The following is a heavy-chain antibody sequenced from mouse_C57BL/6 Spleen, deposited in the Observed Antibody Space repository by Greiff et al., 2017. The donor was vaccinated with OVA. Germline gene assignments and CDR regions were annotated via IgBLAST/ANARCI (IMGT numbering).Heavy chain of an antibody. CDR3: GITTVVATEALDY. CDR1: GYAFSSSW. V-gene: IGHV1-82*01. CDR2: IYPGDGDT. Sequence: QVQLQQSGPELVKPGASVKISCKASGYAFSSSWMNWVKQRPGKGLEWIGRIYPGDGDTNYNGKFKGKATLTADKSSSTAYMQLSSLTSEDSAVYFCGITTVVATEALDYWGQGTSVTVSS. D-gene: IGHD1-1*01. J-gene: IGHJ4*01.